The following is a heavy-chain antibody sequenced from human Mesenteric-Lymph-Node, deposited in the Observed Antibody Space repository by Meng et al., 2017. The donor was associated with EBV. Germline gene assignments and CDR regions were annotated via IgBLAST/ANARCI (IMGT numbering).Heavy chain of an antibody. CDR3: ARAGGSGSAGDGAEFDY. Sequence: QVKLVQSGAGVKKPGASVKVSCKASGYTFTGYYMHWVRQAPGQGLEWMGQINPNSGGTNYAQKFQGRVTMTRDTSISTAYMELSRLRSGDTAVYYCARAGGSGSAGDGAEFDYWGQGTLVTVSS. CDR2: INPNSGGT. CDR1: GYTFTGYY. J-gene: IGHJ4*02. V-gene: IGHV1-2*06. D-gene: IGHD1-26*01.